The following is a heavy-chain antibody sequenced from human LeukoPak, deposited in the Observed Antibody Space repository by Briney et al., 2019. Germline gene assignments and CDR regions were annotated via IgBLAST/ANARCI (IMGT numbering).Heavy chain of an antibody. CDR2: ISSSSSTI. Sequence: PGGSLRLSCAASGFTFSSYSMNWVRQAPGKGLEWVSYISSSSSTIYYADSVKGRFTISRDNAKNSLYLQMNSLRAEDTAVYYCARDSRAGGYSYGYENFDLWGRGTLVTVSS. CDR1: GFTFSSYS. D-gene: IGHD5-18*01. CDR3: ARDSRAGGYSYGYENFDL. J-gene: IGHJ2*01. V-gene: IGHV3-48*01.